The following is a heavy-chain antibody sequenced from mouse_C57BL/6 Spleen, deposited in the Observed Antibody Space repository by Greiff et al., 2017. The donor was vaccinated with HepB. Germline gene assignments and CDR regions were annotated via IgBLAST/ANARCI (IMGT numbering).Heavy chain of an antibody. Sequence: VQLQQSGPELVKPGASVKISCKASGYTFTDYYMNWVKQSHGKSLEWIGDINPNNGGTSYNQKFKGKATLTVDKSSSTAYMELRSLTSEDSAVYYCARFHYGSYYYAMDYWGQGTSVTVSS. V-gene: IGHV1-26*01. CDR3: ARFHYGSYYYAMDY. CDR2: INPNNGGT. D-gene: IGHD1-1*02. J-gene: IGHJ4*01. CDR1: GYTFTDYY.